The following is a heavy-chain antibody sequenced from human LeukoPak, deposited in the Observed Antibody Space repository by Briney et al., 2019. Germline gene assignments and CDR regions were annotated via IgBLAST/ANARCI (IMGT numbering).Heavy chain of an antibody. CDR1: GFTFSSYW. D-gene: IGHD5-18*01. J-gene: IGHJ5*02. Sequence: PGGSLRLSCAASGFTFSSYWMHWVRQAPGKGLVWVSRINSDGSSTSYADSVKGRFTISRDNAKNTLYLQMNSLRAEDTAVYYCARAGGVGSRYSYGYWSGWFDPWGQGTLVTVSP. CDR3: ARAGGVGSRYSYGYWSGWFDP. CDR2: INSDGSST. V-gene: IGHV3-74*01.